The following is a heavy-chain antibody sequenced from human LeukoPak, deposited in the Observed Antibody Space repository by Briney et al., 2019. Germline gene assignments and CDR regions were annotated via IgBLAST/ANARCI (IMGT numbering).Heavy chain of an antibody. CDR3: ARVVVGVTNRFDP. D-gene: IGHD2-15*01. Sequence: GGSLRLSCAASGFIFSSYWMSWVRQAPGKGLEWVANINQAGSEKYYVDSVKGRFTISRDNAKNSLFLQMDSLRAEDTAVYFCARVVVGVTNRFDPWGQGTLVIVSS. CDR1: GFIFSSYW. V-gene: IGHV3-7*05. CDR2: INQAGSEK. J-gene: IGHJ5*02.